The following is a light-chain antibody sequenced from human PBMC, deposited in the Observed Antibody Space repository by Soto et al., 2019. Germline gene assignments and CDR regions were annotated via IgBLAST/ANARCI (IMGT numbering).Light chain of an antibody. CDR1: QSISSY. Sequence: DIQMTQSPSSLSATVGDRVTITCRASQSISSYLNWYQQKPGKAPNLLIYAASTLQSGVPSRFSGSGSGTDFTLTISSLQPEDFATYYCQQSHSIPYIFGQGTKLEIK. J-gene: IGKJ2*01. CDR2: AAS. CDR3: QQSHSIPYI. V-gene: IGKV1-39*01.